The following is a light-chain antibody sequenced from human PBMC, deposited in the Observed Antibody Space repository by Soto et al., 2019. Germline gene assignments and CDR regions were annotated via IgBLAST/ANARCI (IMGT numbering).Light chain of an antibody. CDR1: SSNIGSNY. Sequence: QSVLTQPPSASGTPGQRVTISCSGSSSNIGSNYVHWYQQLPETAPKLLIYRNDQRPSGVPDRFSGSKSGTSASLVISGLRSEDEADDCCAAWDDSVSGRHVIFGGGTKLTVL. CDR3: AAWDDSVSGRHVI. V-gene: IGLV1-47*01. J-gene: IGLJ2*01. CDR2: RND.